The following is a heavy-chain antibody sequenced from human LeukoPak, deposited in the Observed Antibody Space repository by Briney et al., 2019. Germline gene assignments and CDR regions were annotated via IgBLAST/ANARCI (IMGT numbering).Heavy chain of an antibody. D-gene: IGHD6-6*01. Sequence: SGPTLVKPTQTLTLTCSFSGFSLSSSLVGVGWIRQPPGKALERLALIYWDDDKRYSSSMNNRLTIPKDTSKEQVVLTMPNMDPVDTATYYCAHSQYFSSPTFDYWGQGALVTVSS. CDR1: GFSLSSSLVG. J-gene: IGHJ4*02. V-gene: IGHV2-5*02. CDR3: AHSQYFSSPTFDY. CDR2: IYWDDDK.